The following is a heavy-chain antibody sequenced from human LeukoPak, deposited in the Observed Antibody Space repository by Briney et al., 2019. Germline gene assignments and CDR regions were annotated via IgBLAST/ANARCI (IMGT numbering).Heavy chain of an antibody. D-gene: IGHD4-17*01. CDR2: IYYSGST. J-gene: IGHJ4*02. CDR1: GGSLSSSTYY. V-gene: IGHV4-39*07. Sequence: PSETLSLTCAVSGGSLSSSTYYWGWIRQSPGKGLEWIGNIYYSGSTYYNPSLKSRVTISVDTSKNQFSLKLSSVTAADTAVYYCARGLAMGYGDYGVFDYWGQGTLVTVSS. CDR3: ARGLAMGYGDYGVFDY.